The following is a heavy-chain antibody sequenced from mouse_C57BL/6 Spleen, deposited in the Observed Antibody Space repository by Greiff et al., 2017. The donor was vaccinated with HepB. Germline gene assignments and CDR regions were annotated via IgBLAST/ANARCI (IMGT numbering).Heavy chain of an antibody. CDR3: ARYDSDAMDY. J-gene: IGHJ4*01. Sequence: EVNLVESGGGLVKPGGSLKLSCAASGFTFSDYGMHWVRQAPEKGLEWVAYISSGSSTIYYADTVKGRFTISRDNAKNTLFLQMTSLRSEDTAMYYCARYDSDAMDYWGQGTSVTVSS. V-gene: IGHV5-17*01. CDR1: GFTFSDYG. CDR2: ISSGSSTI. D-gene: IGHD2-4*01.